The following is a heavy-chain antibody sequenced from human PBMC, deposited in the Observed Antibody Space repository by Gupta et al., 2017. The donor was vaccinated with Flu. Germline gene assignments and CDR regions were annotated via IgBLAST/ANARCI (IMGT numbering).Heavy chain of an antibody. CDR1: GFTFSDYV. Sequence: QVQLVESGGGVVQPGRSLTLLCAASGFTFSDYVMHWLRQAPGKGLEWVAVIWHDGRNKYFGDSGKGRFPVSRDNSKNTLYLQMSNLRAEDTAGYFCARENHDDNGDYDVDGWGQGTLVTVSS. D-gene: IGHD4-17*01. V-gene: IGHV3-33*01. CDR2: IWHDGRNK. CDR3: ARENHDDNGDYDVDG. J-gene: IGHJ4*02.